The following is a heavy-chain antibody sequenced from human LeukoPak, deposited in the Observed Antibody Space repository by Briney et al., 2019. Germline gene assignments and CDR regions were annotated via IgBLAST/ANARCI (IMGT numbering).Heavy chain of an antibody. D-gene: IGHD2-2*01. CDR3: ARLEYCSSTSCYAWNYFDY. Sequence: KPSETLSLTCTVSGGSISSSSYYWGWIRQPPGKGLEWIGSIYYSGSTYYNPSLKSRVTISVDTSKNQFSLKLSSVTAADTAVYYCARLEYCSSTSCYAWNYFDYWGQGTLVTVSS. CDR2: IYYSGST. V-gene: IGHV4-39*01. CDR1: GGSISSSSYY. J-gene: IGHJ4*02.